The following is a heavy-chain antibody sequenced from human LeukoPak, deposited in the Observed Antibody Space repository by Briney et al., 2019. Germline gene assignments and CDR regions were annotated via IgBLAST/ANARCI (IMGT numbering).Heavy chain of an antibody. V-gene: IGHV4-30-4*01. Sequence: SETLSLTCTVSGGSISSYYWSWIRQPPGKGLEWIGYIYYSGSTYYNPSLKSRVTISVDTPKNQFSLKLSSVTAADTAVYYCASAVDYYDSSVYYWGQGTLVTVSS. CDR2: IYYSGST. CDR1: GGSISSYY. D-gene: IGHD3-22*01. CDR3: ASAVDYYDSSVYY. J-gene: IGHJ4*02.